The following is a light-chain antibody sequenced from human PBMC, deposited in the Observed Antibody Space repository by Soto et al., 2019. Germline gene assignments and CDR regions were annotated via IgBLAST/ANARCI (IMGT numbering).Light chain of an antibody. CDR1: QSVSNF. J-gene: IGKJ5*01. Sequence: DIQMTQSPSSLSASVGDRITITCRASQSVSNFLVWYQQKPGKAPKLLIHSASTLQSGVPSRFSGSGSGTDFTLTISRVQPEDVATYYCQQSFSSPPITFGQGTRLEI. CDR2: SAS. V-gene: IGKV1-39*01. CDR3: QQSFSSPPIT.